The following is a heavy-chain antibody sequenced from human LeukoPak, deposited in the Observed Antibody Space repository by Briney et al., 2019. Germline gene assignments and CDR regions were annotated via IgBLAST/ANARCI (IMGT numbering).Heavy chain of an antibody. J-gene: IGHJ4*02. Sequence: GGSLRLSCAASGFTFXSXXXXXVXXXPGXXXXWVAVISYDGSNKYYADSVKGRFTISRDNSKNTLYLQTNSLRAEDTAVYYCARADRGYGDYWGQGTLVTVSS. D-gene: IGHD6-25*01. CDR2: ISYDGSNK. V-gene: IGHV3-30-3*01. CDR3: ARADRGYGDY. CDR1: GFTFXSXX.